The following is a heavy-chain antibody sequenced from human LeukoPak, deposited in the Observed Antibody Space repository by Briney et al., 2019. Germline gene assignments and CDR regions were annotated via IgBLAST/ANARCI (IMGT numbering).Heavy chain of an antibody. CDR2: IYYSGST. CDR3: ARPPLVGATPFDY. J-gene: IGHJ4*02. Sequence: SETLSLACTVSGGSISSSSYYWGWIRQPPGKGLEWIGSIYYSGSTYYNPSLKSRVTISVDTSKNQFSLKLSSVTAADTAVYYCARPPLVGATPFDYWGQGTLVTVSS. V-gene: IGHV4-39*07. CDR1: GGSISSSSYY. D-gene: IGHD1-26*01.